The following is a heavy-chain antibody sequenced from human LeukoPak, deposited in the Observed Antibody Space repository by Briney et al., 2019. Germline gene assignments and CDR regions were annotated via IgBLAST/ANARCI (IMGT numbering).Heavy chain of an antibody. CDR1: GFTFSGYW. J-gene: IGHJ5*02. CDR2: ISYDGSNK. Sequence: PGGSLRLSCAASGFTFSGYWMHWVRQAPGKGLEWVAVISYDGSNKYYADSVKGRFTISRDNSKNTLYLQMNSLRAEDTAVYYCARQPRQQLVWNWFDPWGQGTLVTVSS. CDR3: ARQPRQQLVWNWFDP. V-gene: IGHV3-30-3*01. D-gene: IGHD6-13*01.